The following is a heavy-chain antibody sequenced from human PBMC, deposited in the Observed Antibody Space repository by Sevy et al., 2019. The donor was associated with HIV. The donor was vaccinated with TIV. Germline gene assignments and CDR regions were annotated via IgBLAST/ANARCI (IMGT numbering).Heavy chain of an antibody. V-gene: IGHV3-23*01. CDR2: ISGHGGST. J-gene: IGHJ4*02. CDR1: GFTFNSYA. D-gene: IGHD3-3*01. Sequence: GGSLRLSCAASGFTFNSYAMSWVRQAPGKGLEWVSTISGHGGSTYYADSVKGRFTISRDNSKNTRARQMNSLRAEDTAVYYCAGGFWSGFDYWGQGSLVTVSS. CDR3: AGGFWSGFDY.